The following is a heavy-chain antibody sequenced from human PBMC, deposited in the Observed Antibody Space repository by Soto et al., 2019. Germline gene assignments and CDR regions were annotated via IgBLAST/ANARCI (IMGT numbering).Heavy chain of an antibody. CDR1: GYMFNTYG. D-gene: IGHD3-10*01. Sequence: GASVKVSCKASGYMFNTYGITWVRQAPGQGLEWMGWISVYNGNIDYAQKFEGRVTMTIDTSTSTAYMELKSLTSDDTAVYYCARTYGSRDYFLPSEYWCPGTPVTGSS. CDR2: ISVYNGNI. J-gene: IGHJ4*02. CDR3: ARTYGSRDYFLPSEY. V-gene: IGHV1-18*01.